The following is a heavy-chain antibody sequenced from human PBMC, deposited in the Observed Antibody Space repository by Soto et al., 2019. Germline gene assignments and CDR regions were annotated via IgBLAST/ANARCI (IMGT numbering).Heavy chain of an antibody. D-gene: IGHD4-17*01. Sequence: QVQLVQSGAEVKKPGSSVKVSCKASGGTFSSYAISWVRQAPGQGLEWMGGIIAIFGTANYAQKFQGRVTITADESPSQAYMELSILRSEDTAVYYCARGNSGDKPFFTLWGRGTLVTVSS. J-gene: IGHJ2*01. CDR2: IIAIFGTA. V-gene: IGHV1-69*01. CDR1: GGTFSSYA. CDR3: ARGNSGDKPFFTL.